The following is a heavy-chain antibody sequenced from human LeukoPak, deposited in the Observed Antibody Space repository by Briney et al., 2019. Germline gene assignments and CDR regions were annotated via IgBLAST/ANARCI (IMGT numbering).Heavy chain of an antibody. CDR1: GGSISSSSYY. V-gene: IGHV4-39*01. CDR2: IYYSGST. CDR3: ARSTIFGVVIQFNWFDP. Sequence: PSETLSLTCTVSGGSISSSSYYWGWIRQPPGKGLEWIGSIYYSGSTYYNPSLKSRVTISVDTSKNQFSLKLSSVTAADTAVYHCARSTIFGVVIQFNWFDPWGQGTLVTVSS. J-gene: IGHJ5*02. D-gene: IGHD3-3*01.